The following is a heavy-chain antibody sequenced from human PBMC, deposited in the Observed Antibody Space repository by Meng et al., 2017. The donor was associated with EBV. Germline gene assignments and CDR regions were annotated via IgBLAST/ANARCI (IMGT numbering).Heavy chain of an antibody. CDR2: IYYSGTT. CDR3: ARHRDRQDYGDYMVFYYFDY. CDR1: AGSISSSSYY. V-gene: IGHV4-39*01. D-gene: IGHD4-17*01. J-gene: IGHJ4*02. Sequence: QLQLQESGPGLVKPSETLSRTCTVSAGSISSSSYYWGWIRQPPGKGLEWIGSIYYSGTTYYSPSLKSRVTISVDTSKNQFSLKLSSVTAADTAVYYCARHRDRQDYGDYMVFYYFDYWGQGTLVTVS.